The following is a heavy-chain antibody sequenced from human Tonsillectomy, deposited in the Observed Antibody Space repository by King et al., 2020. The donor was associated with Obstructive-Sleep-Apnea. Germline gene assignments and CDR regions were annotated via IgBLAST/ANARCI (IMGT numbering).Heavy chain of an antibody. CDR3: ARMGGHGGLDNWFDP. D-gene: IGHD1-26*01. CDR1: GFTVSSNY. J-gene: IGHJ5*02. V-gene: IGHV3-53*04. Sequence: VQLVESGGGLVQPGGSLRLSCAASGFTVSSNYMSWVRQAPGKGLEWVSVIYSGGSTYYADSVKGRFTISRHNSKNTLYLQMNSLRAEDTAVYYCARMGGHGGLDNWFDPWGQGTLVTVSS. CDR2: IYSGGST.